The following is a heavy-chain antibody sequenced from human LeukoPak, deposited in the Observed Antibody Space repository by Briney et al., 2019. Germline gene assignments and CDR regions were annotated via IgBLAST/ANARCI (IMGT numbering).Heavy chain of an antibody. J-gene: IGHJ4*02. CDR2: ISNSGTII. CDR1: GFSFSDYY. D-gene: IGHD3-10*01. V-gene: IGHV3-11*04. CDR3: ARAAKFEFYSDY. Sequence: GGSLRLSCAASGFSFSDYYISWLRQAPGKGLEWVSYISNSGTIIYYADSVKGRFTISRDNAKNSLYLQMNSLRAEDTAVYYCARAAKFEFYSDYWGQGTLVTVSS.